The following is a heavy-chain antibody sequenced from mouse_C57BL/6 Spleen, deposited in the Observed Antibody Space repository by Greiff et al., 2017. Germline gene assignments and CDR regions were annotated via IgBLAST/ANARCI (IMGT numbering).Heavy chain of an antibody. V-gene: IGHV5-4*01. Sequence: EVQGVESGGGLVKPGGSLKLSCAASGFTFSSYAMSWVRQTPEKRLEWVATISDGGSYTYYPDNVKGRFTISRDNAKNNLYLQMSHLKSEDTAMYYCARAAYYSNPYYFDYWGQGTTLTVSS. CDR1: GFTFSSYA. J-gene: IGHJ2*01. CDR2: ISDGGSYT. D-gene: IGHD2-5*01. CDR3: ARAAYYSNPYYFDY.